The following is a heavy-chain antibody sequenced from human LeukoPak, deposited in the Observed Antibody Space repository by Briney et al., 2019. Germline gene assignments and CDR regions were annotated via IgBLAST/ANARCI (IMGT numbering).Heavy chain of an antibody. CDR2: IWYDGSNK. D-gene: IGHD6-6*01. J-gene: IGHJ4*02. CDR3: AREDSSSSWWYFDY. Sequence: GGSLRLSCAASGFTFSSYAMSWVRQAPGKGLEWVAVIWYDGSNKYYADSVKGRFTISRDNSKNTLYLQMNSLRAEDTAVYYCAREDSSSSWWYFDYWGQGTLVTVSS. CDR1: GFTFSSYA. V-gene: IGHV3-33*08.